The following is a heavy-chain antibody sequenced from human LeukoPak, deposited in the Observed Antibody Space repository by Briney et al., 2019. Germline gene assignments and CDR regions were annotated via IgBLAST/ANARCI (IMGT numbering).Heavy chain of an antibody. CDR2: IYHSGST. J-gene: IGHJ6*03. V-gene: IGHV4-38-2*01. D-gene: IGHD3-10*01. CDR1: GYSISSGYY. Sequence: PSETLSLTCAVSGYSISSGYYWGWIRQPPGKGLEWIGSIYHSGSTNYNPSLKSRVTISVDTSKNQFSLKLSSVTAADTAVYYCARPLWFGSSEGDYYYMDVWGKGTTVTVSS. CDR3: ARPLWFGSSEGDYYYMDV.